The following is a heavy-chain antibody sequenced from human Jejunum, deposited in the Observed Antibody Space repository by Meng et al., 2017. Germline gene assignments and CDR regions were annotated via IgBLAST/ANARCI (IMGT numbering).Heavy chain of an antibody. D-gene: IGHD3-22*01. J-gene: IGHJ4*02. CDR2: ISSRGDTI. Sequence: GGSLRLSCAASGFKFSSYEMNWVRQAAGKGLEWVSYISSRGDTIYYADSVKGRFTISRDNDQNFLYLQMNSLRAEDTAVYYCARGDYYDSSNYYYEDWGQGTLVTVSS. CDR1: GFKFSSYE. CDR3: ARGDYYDSSNYYYED. V-gene: IGHV3-48*03.